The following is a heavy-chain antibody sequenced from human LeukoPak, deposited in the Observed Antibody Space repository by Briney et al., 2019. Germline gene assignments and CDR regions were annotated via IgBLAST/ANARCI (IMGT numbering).Heavy chain of an antibody. CDR1: GGSFSGYY. CDR3: ARGNFYIAAAGTRWFDP. V-gene: IGHV4-34*01. D-gene: IGHD6-13*01. CDR2: INHSGST. J-gene: IGHJ5*02. Sequence: PSETLSLTCAVYGGSFSGYYWSWIRQPPGKGLEWIGEINHSGSTYYNPSLKSRVTISVDTSKNQFSLKLSPVTAADTAVYYCARGNFYIAAAGTRWFDPWGQGTLVTVSS.